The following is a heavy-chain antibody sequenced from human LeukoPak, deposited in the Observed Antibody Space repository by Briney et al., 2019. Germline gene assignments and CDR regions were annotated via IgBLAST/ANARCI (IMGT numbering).Heavy chain of an antibody. V-gene: IGHV4-59*08. J-gene: IGHJ4*02. CDR1: GGSISSYY. CDR2: IYYSGST. Sequence: SETLSLTCTVFGGSISSYYWSWIRQPPGKGLEWIGYIYYSGSTYYNPSLKSRVTISVDTSKNQFSLKLSSVTAADTAVYYCARGRVVYTIFGVVTPPDYWGQGTLVTVSS. CDR3: ARGRVVYTIFGVVTPPDY. D-gene: IGHD3-3*01.